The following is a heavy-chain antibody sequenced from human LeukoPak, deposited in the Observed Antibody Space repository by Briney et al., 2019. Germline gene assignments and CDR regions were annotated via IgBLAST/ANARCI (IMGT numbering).Heavy chain of an antibody. Sequence: ASVKVSCKASGYTFTGYYMHWVRQAPGQGLEWMGWINPNSGGTNYAQKFQGRVPMTRDTSISTAYMELSRLRSDDTAVYYCARDRDTAMVPYYMDVWGKGTTVTVSS. CDR2: INPNSGGT. CDR3: ARDRDTAMVPYYMDV. CDR1: GYTFTGYY. J-gene: IGHJ6*03. D-gene: IGHD5-18*01. V-gene: IGHV1-2*02.